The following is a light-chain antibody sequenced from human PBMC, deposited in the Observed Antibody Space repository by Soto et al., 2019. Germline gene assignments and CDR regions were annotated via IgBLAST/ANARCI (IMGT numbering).Light chain of an antibody. J-gene: IGKJ2*01. CDR1: QSVSSIS. V-gene: IGKV3-20*01. CDR3: QHHGNTPYT. CDR2: GAS. Sequence: EIVLTQSPGTLSLSPGESATISCRASQSVSSISLAWYQQKPGQAPRLLIYGASSRATGIPDRFSGSGSGTDFALTISRRKPEDFAVYYCQHHGNTPYTVDQGNKVEI.